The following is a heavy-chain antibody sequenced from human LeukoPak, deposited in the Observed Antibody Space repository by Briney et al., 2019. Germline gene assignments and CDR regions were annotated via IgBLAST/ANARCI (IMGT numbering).Heavy chain of an antibody. Sequence: VASVTVSCKASGYTFTNYYIHWVRQAPGQGHEWMGIINPSGGSTSYAQKFQGRVTMTSDTSPSTVYMELSSLRSEDTAVYYCARDCSSASCYLGFDYWGQGTLVTVSS. D-gene: IGHD2-2*01. V-gene: IGHV1-46*01. CDR2: INPSGGST. CDR3: ARDCSSASCYLGFDY. CDR1: GYTFTNYY. J-gene: IGHJ4*02.